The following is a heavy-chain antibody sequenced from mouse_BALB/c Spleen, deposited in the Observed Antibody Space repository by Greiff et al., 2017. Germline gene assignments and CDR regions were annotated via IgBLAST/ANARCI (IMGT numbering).Heavy chain of an antibody. CDR3: ARNYYGSSYWYFDV. J-gene: IGHJ1*01. Sequence: VQLQQSGPELVKPGASVKISCKASGYAFSSSWMNWVKQRPGQGLEWIGRIYPGDGDTNYNGKFKGKATLTADKSSSTAYMQLSSLTSVDSAVYFCARNYYGSSYWYFDVWGAGTTVTVSS. CDR1: GYAFSSSW. D-gene: IGHD1-1*01. V-gene: IGHV1-82*01. CDR2: IYPGDGDT.